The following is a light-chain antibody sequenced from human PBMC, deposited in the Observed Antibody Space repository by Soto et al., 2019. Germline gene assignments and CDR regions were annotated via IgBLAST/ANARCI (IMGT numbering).Light chain of an antibody. CDR2: WAS. V-gene: IGKV4-1*01. Sequence: DIVMTQSPDSLAVSLGERATINCKSSQSVLYSSNNKNDLAWYQQKPGQPPKLLIYWASTRESGVPDRFSGSGSGTDFTLTISSLQAEDVAVYYCQQYYSTLWTFGQGTKVEIK. J-gene: IGKJ1*01. CDR1: QSVLYSSNNKND. CDR3: QQYYSTLWT.